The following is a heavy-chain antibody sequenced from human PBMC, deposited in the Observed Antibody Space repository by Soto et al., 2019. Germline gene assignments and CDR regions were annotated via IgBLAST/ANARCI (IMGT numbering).Heavy chain of an antibody. Sequence: GASVKVSCKASGGTFNSYDINWVRQAPGQGLEWMGGIIPIVETPKYAQKFQGRVTITADESTNTVYMELSSLRSEDTAMYYCARLSRPNYYDTSGFFKDNWLDPRGQGTLVTVSS. CDR2: IIPIVETP. J-gene: IGHJ5*02. V-gene: IGHV1-69*13. CDR3: ARLSRPNYYDTSGFFKDNWLDP. D-gene: IGHD3-22*01. CDR1: GGTFNSYD.